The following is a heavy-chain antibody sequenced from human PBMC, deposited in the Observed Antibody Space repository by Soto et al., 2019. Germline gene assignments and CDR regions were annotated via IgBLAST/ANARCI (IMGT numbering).Heavy chain of an antibody. CDR1: GFTFSSYS. Sequence: EVQLLESGGGLVQPGGSLRLSCAASGFTFSSYSMSWVRLAPGKGLEWVSGFRTGGDDGTTYYADSVKGRFTISRDNSKNTLFLQMNSLRAEDTAIYYCAKKVNSGPGSQYFDYWGQGTLVTVSS. D-gene: IGHD3-10*01. CDR2: FRTGGDDGTT. CDR3: AKKVNSGPGSQYFDY. J-gene: IGHJ4*02. V-gene: IGHV3-23*01.